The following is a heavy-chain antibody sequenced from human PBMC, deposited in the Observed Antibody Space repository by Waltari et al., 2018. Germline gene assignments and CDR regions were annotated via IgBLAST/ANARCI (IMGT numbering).Heavy chain of an antibody. J-gene: IGHJ4*02. Sequence: QVQLQESGPGLVKPSETLSLTCTVSGGSISSYYWSWIRQPPGKGLEWIGYIYYSGSTNYNPPLKSRVTRSVDTSKNQFSLKLSSVTAADTAVYYCARLFGYSYEGVAPDYWGQGTLVTVSS. CDR2: IYYSGST. V-gene: IGHV4-59*01. CDR3: ARLFGYSYEGVAPDY. D-gene: IGHD5-18*01. CDR1: GGSISSYY.